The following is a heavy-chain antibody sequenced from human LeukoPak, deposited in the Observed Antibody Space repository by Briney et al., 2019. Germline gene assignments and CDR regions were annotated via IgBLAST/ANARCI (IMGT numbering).Heavy chain of an antibody. V-gene: IGHV4-61*05. CDR2: IYYSGST. CDR1: GGSISSSSYY. D-gene: IGHD4-23*01. CDR3: ARQDYGGNSEPFDY. J-gene: IGHJ4*02. Sequence: SETLSLTCTVSGGSISSSSYYWGWIRQPPGKGLEWIGYIYYSGSTNYNPSLKSRVTISVDTSKNQFSLKLSSVTAADTAVYYCARQDYGGNSEPFDYWGQGTLVTVSS.